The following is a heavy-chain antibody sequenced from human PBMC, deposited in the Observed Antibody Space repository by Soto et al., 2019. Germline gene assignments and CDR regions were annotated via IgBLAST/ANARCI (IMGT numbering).Heavy chain of an antibody. J-gene: IGHJ4*02. V-gene: IGHV3-33*01. CDR2: IWYDGSNK. D-gene: IGHD2-21*01. CDR3: ARDLLYTPAGY. CDR1: GFTFSSYG. Sequence: QVQLVESGGGVVQPGRSLRLSCAASGFTFSSYGMHWVRQAPGKGLEWVAVIWYDGSNKYYADSVKGRFTISRDNSKNTLYLQMNSLRAEDTAVYYCARDLLYTPAGYWGQGTLVTVSS.